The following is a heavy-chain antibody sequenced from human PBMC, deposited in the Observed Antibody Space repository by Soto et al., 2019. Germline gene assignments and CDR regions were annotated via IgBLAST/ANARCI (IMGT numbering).Heavy chain of an antibody. CDR2: TYYRSKWYN. CDR1: GDSVFSNSAA. Sequence: SQTLSLTCAISGDSVFSNSAAWNWVRQSPSRGLEWLGRTYYRSKWYNDYAVSVKSRITINPDTSKNQFSLQLNSVTPEDTATYYCARIPVNYQITGPDYYYGMDVWGQGTTVTVSS. CDR3: ARIPVNYQITGPDYYYGMDV. D-gene: IGHD1-7*01. V-gene: IGHV6-1*01. J-gene: IGHJ6*02.